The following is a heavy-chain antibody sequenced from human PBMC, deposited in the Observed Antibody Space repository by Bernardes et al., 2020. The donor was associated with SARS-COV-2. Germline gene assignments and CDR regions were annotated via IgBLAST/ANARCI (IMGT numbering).Heavy chain of an antibody. D-gene: IGHD3-22*01. V-gene: IGHV3-30*18. CDR3: AKGRRDYDSSGKGGFDI. CDR2: ISNDGSEN. Sequence: GGSLRLSCAASGFTFRSYAMHWVRQAPGEGLEWVAIISNDGSENYSADSVKGRFTISRDNSKNTLYLQMNSLRVEDTAVYYCAKGRRDYDSSGKGGFDIWGQGTLSPSPQ. J-gene: IGHJ3*02. CDR1: GFTFRSYA.